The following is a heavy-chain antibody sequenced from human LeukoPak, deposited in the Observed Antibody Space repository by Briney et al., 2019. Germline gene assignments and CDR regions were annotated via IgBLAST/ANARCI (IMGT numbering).Heavy chain of an antibody. Sequence: GGSLRLSCAASGLTFNIAWVSWVRLAPGKGLEWVGRIKNKGDGEPTDYDAPVKGRFTVSRDDSKSTLYLQMNSLKTEDTAVYCCTTSGTPFENWGQGTLVTVSS. V-gene: IGHV3-15*01. CDR3: TTSGTPFEN. J-gene: IGHJ4*02. D-gene: IGHD3-10*01. CDR1: GLTFNIAW. CDR2: IKNKGDGEPT.